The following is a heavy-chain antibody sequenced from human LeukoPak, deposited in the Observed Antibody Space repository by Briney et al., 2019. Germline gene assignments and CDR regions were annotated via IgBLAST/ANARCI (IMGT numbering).Heavy chain of an antibody. V-gene: IGHV3-11*01. CDR3: ARDLTTVTSFDF. J-gene: IGHJ4*02. CDR1: GFIFSDYY. D-gene: IGHD4-17*01. Sequence: GGSLRLSCAASGFIFSDYYMSWIRQAPGKGLEWISYISSSDNTIFYADSVKGRFTIPRDNAKNSLYLQMNSLRAEDTAFYYCARDLTTVTSFDFGGQGTLVTVSS. CDR2: ISSSDNTI.